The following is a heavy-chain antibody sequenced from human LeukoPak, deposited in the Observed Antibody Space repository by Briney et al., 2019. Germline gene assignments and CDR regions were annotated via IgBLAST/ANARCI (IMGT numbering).Heavy chain of an antibody. CDR3: ARSYTIEVFAVGVLGY. CDR1: GYTFTDYY. V-gene: IGHV1-18*01. D-gene: IGHD3-16*01. J-gene: IGHJ4*02. CDR2: MSTYNGDT. Sequence: GASVKVSCKASGYTFTDYYVTWVRQAPGQGLEWMGWMSTYNGDTNYAQKFQGRVTMTTDTSTGTAYMELRSLRSDDTAVYYCARSYTIEVFAVGVLGYWGQGTLVTVSS.